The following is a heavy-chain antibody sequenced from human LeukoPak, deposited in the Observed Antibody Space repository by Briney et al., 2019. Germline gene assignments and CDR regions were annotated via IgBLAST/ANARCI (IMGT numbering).Heavy chain of an antibody. D-gene: IGHD5-18*01. CDR2: IWHEGSDN. CDR3: ASDKYSASHFDS. V-gene: IGHV3-30*19. J-gene: IGHJ4*02. Sequence: QPGRSLRLSCVTSGFKFTNYAMHWVRQAPGKGLEGVAVIWHEGSDNFYAESVKGRFTISRDNSKNTVFLQMNSLRVEDTAVYYCASDKYSASHFDSWGQGTQVTVSS. CDR1: GFKFTNYA.